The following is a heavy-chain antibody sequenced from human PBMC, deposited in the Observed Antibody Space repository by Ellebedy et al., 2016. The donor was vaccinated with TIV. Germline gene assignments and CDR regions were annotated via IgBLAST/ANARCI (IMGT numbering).Heavy chain of an antibody. CDR3: AKEPRDYYYVVLGAFDI. D-gene: IGHD3-22*01. Sequence: GESLKISXAASGFTFRRHAMSWVRQAPGKGLEWVSAISAGGGSTYYADSVQGRFTISRDNSKNTLYLQMNSLRDEDTAVYYCAKEPRDYYYVVLGAFDIWGQGTMVTVSS. CDR2: ISAGGGST. CDR1: GFTFRRHA. J-gene: IGHJ3*02. V-gene: IGHV3-23*01.